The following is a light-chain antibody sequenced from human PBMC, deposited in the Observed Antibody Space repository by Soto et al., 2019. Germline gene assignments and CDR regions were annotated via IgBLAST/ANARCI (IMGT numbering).Light chain of an antibody. Sequence: DIQMTQSPSSLSAYVGDRVTITCLASQTISGYLNWYQQKPGKAPELLIYAASYLGNGVPSRFSGSGSGTEFTLTISSLQPDDFATYYCQHYNSYSEAFGQGTKVDIK. V-gene: IGKV1-5*01. CDR2: AAS. J-gene: IGKJ1*01. CDR1: QTISGY. CDR3: QHYNSYSEA.